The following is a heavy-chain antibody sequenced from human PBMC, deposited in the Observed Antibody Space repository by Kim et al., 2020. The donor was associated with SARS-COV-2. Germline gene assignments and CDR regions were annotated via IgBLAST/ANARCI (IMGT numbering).Heavy chain of an antibody. V-gene: IGHV3-30*01. J-gene: IGHJ4*02. Sequence: KGRLTISRDNSKNTLYLQMNSLGAEDTAVYYCARDSGGYCSSTSCNSFDYWGQGTLVTVSS. CDR3: ARDSGGYCSSTSCNSFDY. D-gene: IGHD2-2*02.